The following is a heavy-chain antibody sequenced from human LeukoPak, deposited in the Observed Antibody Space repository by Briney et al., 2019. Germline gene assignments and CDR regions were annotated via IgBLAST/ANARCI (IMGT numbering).Heavy chain of an antibody. CDR2: IYYSGST. CDR1: GGSISSSSYY. V-gene: IGHV4-39*07. D-gene: IGHD3-3*01. Sequence: PSETLSLTCTVSGGSISSSSYYWGWIRQPPGKGLEWIGSIYYSGSTYYNPSLKSRVTISVDTSKNQFSLKLSSVTAADTAVYYCARDVASEWLLFYYYYMDVWGKGTTVTVSS. CDR3: ARDVASEWLLFYYYYMDV. J-gene: IGHJ6*03.